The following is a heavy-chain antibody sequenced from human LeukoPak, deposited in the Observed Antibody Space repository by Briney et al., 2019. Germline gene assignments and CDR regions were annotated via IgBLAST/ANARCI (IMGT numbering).Heavy chain of an antibody. D-gene: IGHD3-10*01. CDR1: GYTFTSYG. V-gene: IGHV1-18*01. CDR3: ARALGTLWFGPNNWFDP. Sequence: ASVKVSCKASGYTFTSYGISWVRQAPGQGLEWMGWISAYNGNTNYAQKLQGRVTMTTDTSTSTAYMELSSLRSEDTAVYYCARALGTLWFGPNNWFDPWGQGTLVTVSS. J-gene: IGHJ5*02. CDR2: ISAYNGNT.